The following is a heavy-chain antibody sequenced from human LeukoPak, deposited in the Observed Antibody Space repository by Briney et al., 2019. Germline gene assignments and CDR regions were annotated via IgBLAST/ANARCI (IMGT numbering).Heavy chain of an antibody. J-gene: IGHJ5*02. CDR3: ARARTGDVVVPAAMSNRWFDP. D-gene: IGHD2-2*01. CDR1: GYTFTSNY. V-gene: IGHV1-46*01. CDR2: INTSGGST. Sequence: RASVKVSCKASGYTFTSNYMHWGRKAPGQGLEWMGIINTSGGSTSYAQKFQGRVTMTRDMSTSTVYMELSSLRSEDTAVYYCARARTGDVVVPAAMSNRWFDPWGQGTLVTVSS.